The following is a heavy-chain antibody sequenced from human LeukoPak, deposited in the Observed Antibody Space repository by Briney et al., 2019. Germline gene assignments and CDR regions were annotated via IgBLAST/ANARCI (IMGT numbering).Heavy chain of an antibody. Sequence: GGSLRLSCAASGFTFSRHWMHWVRQAPGKGLVWVSRSNSDGSSTNYADSVKGRFTISRDNAKNTLYLQMNSLRAEDTAVYYCARGPERTGVGTRYYYDMDVWGQGTTVTVSS. J-gene: IGHJ6*02. V-gene: IGHV3-74*01. CDR1: GFTFSRHW. CDR3: ARGPERTGVGTRYYYDMDV. D-gene: IGHD2-8*01. CDR2: SNSDGSST.